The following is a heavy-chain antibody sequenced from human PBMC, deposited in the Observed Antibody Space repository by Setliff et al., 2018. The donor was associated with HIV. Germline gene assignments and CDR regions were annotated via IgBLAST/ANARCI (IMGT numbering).Heavy chain of an antibody. CDR3: ARVPDRSACFSGGHYAFDI. Sequence: ASVKVSCKASGYPFTSYGLCWVRQAPGQGLEWMGWISHYNGDTYYDEKFQGRVAMTTETATSTAYMEMRSLRSYDTAVYFCARVPDRSACFSGGHYAFDIWGQGTMVTVSS. D-gene: IGHD3-22*01. J-gene: IGHJ3*02. CDR1: GYPFTSYG. CDR2: ISHYNGDT. V-gene: IGHV1-18*01.